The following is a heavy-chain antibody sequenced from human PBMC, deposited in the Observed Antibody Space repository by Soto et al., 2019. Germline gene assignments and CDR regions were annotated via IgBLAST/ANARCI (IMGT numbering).Heavy chain of an antibody. V-gene: IGHV3-21*01. CDR1: GFTFSSYS. CDR3: ARDAAVATDYGMDV. Sequence: GESLKISCAASGFTFSSYSMNWVRQAPGKGLEWVSSISSSSSYIYYADSVKGRFTISRDNAKNSLYLQMNSLRAEDTAVYYCARDAAVATDYGMDVWGQGTTVTVSS. D-gene: IGHD6-13*01. J-gene: IGHJ6*02. CDR2: ISSSSSYI.